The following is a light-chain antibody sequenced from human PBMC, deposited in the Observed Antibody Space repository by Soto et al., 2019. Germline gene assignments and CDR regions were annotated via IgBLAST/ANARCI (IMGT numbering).Light chain of an antibody. J-gene: IGKJ1*01. CDR1: HGFXSY. Sequence: IVMKQCPATLSVSPGESATLYCRASHGFXSYVLWYQREPGQAPRILXSGVSTRATGIPARLSGSGSETEFTLIISSMQSEDVAVHYFQQYNDWTRTFGQGTKVDIK. V-gene: IGKV3-15*01. CDR2: GVS. CDR3: QQYNDWTRT.